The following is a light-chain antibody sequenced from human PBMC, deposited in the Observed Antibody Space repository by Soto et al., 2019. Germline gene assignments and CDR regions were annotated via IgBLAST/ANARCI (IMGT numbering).Light chain of an antibody. CDR2: EAT. CDR3: QQANSFPIT. Sequence: DIQMTQSPSSVSASVGDTDTITCRASQGLKFLAWYQQKPGKAPRLLIYEATNLQSGVPPRFSGSGSGTDFTLTISSLQPEDFATYFCQQANSFPITFGQGTRLEIK. V-gene: IGKV1-12*01. CDR1: QGLKF. J-gene: IGKJ5*01.